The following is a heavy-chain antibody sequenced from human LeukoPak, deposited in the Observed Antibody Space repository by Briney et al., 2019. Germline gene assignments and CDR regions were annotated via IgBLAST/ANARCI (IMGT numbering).Heavy chain of an antibody. CDR3: ARFRGLRGFDY. D-gene: IGHD4-17*01. CDR2: IYYSGST. Sequence: SETLSLTCTVSGGSISSSSYYWGWIRRPPGKGLEWIGSIYYSGSTYYNPSLKSRVTISVDTSKNQFSLKLSSVTAADTAVYYCARFRGLRGFDYWGQGTLVTVSS. V-gene: IGHV4-39*01. J-gene: IGHJ4*02. CDR1: GGSISSSSYY.